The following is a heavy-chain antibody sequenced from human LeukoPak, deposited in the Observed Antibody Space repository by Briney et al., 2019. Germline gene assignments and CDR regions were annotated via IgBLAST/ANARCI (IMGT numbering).Heavy chain of an antibody. CDR1: GASMSSNY. J-gene: IGHJ6*02. V-gene: IGHV4-59*01. Sequence: SETLSLTCNVSGASMSSNYWSWIRQPPGKGLEWIGHIYYSGSTNYNPSLKSRVTVSVDTSKNQFSLKLSSVTAADTAVYYCARGAGNYYFYGMDVWGQGTTVTVSS. CDR3: ARGAGNYYFYGMDV. CDR2: IYYSGST.